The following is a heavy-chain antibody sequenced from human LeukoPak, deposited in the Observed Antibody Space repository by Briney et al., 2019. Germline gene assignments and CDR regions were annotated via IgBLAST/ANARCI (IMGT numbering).Heavy chain of an antibody. J-gene: IGHJ4*02. CDR2: ISSTSSYI. Sequence: GGSLRLSCAASGFTFSSYSMNWVRQAPGKVLEWVSSISSTSSYIYYADSVKGRFTISRDNAKNSLFLQMNSLRAEDTAVYYCARELMGLTMIVVVNPIDYWGQGTLVTVSS. V-gene: IGHV3-21*01. CDR3: ARELMGLTMIVVVNPIDY. D-gene: IGHD3-22*01. CDR1: GFTFSSYS.